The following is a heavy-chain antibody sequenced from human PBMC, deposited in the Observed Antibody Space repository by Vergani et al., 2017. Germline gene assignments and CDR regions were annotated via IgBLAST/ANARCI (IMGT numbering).Heavy chain of an antibody. CDR3: ASTSFDYGGNSADY. V-gene: IGHV4-38-2*01. J-gene: IGHJ4*02. CDR1: GYSISSGYY. CDR2: IYHSGST. Sequence: QVQLQESGPGLVKPSETLSLTCAVSGYSISSGYYWGWIRQPPGKGLEWIGSIYHSGSTNYNPSLKSRVTISVDTSKNQFSLKLSSVTAADTAVYYCASTSFDYGGNSADYWGQGTLVTVSS. D-gene: IGHD4-23*01.